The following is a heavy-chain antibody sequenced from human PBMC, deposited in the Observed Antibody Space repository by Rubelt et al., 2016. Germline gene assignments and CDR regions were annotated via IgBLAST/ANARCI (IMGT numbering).Heavy chain of an antibody. CDR3: ARVEYYYDSSGYSDY. CDR2: FSAYNGNT. Sequence: QVQLVQSGAEVKKPGASVKVSCKASGYTFTRYGISWVRQAHGQGLEWMGWFSAYNGNTNYAQKLQGRVTMTTDTSTSTAYMELRSLRSDDTAVYYCARVEYYYDSSGYSDYWGQGTLVTVSS. D-gene: IGHD3-22*01. V-gene: IGHV1-18*01. CDR1: GYTFTRYG. J-gene: IGHJ4*02.